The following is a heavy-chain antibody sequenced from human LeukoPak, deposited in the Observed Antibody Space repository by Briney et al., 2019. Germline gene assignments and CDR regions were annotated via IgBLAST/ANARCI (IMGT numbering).Heavy chain of an antibody. CDR1: GYTFTGYY. CDR3: ARDIGDIVVVPAAFMGFDP. Sequence: ASVTVSCKASGYTFTGYYMHWVRQAPGQGLEWMGWINPNSGATNYAQMFQGRVTMIRDTSISSAYIELSRLRSDDTAVYYCARDIGDIVVVPAAFMGFDPWGQGTLVTVSS. D-gene: IGHD2-2*01. V-gene: IGHV1-2*02. CDR2: INPNSGAT. J-gene: IGHJ5*02.